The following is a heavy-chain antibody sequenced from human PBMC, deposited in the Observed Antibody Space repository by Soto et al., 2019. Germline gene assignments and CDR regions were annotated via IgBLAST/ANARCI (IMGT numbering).Heavy chain of an antibody. J-gene: IGHJ4*02. V-gene: IGHV3-21*01. CDR1: GFTFSSYS. CDR3: ARARHMTTTTHFDD. D-gene: IGHD4-4*01. CDR2: ISSSSSYI. Sequence: GGSLRLSCAASGFTFSSYSMNWVRQAPGKGLEWVSSISSSSSYIYYADSVKGRFTISRDNAKNSLYLQMNSLRAEDTAVYYCARARHMTTTTHFDDWGQGTLVTVSS.